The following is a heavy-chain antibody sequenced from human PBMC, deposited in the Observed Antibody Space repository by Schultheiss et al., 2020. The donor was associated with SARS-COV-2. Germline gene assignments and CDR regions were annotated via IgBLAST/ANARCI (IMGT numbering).Heavy chain of an antibody. D-gene: IGHD4-11*01. CDR2: INPSGGST. Sequence: ASVKVSCKASGYTFTSYGISWVRQAPGQGLEWMGIINPSGGSTSYAQKFQGRVTMTRDTSTSTVYMELSSLRSEDTAVYYCARDRGLSSNYGPGMDVWGQGTTVTVSS. V-gene: IGHV1-46*01. J-gene: IGHJ6*02. CDR3: ARDRGLSSNYGPGMDV. CDR1: GYTFTSYG.